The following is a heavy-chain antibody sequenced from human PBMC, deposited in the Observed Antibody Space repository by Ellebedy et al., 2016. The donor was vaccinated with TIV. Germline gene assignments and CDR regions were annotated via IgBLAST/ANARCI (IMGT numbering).Heavy chain of an antibody. J-gene: IGHJ4*02. CDR2: ISSSSSYI. V-gene: IGHV3-21*01. Sequence: GGSLRLXXAASGFTFSSYSMNWVRQAPGKGLGWVSSISSSSSYIYYADSVKGRFTISRDNAKNSLYLQMNSLRAEDTAVYYCASDDSSGYFRAYDYWGQGTLVTVSS. CDR1: GFTFSSYS. CDR3: ASDDSSGYFRAYDY. D-gene: IGHD3-22*01.